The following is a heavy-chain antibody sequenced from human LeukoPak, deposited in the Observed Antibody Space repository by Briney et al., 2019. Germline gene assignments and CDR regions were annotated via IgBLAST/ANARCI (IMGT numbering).Heavy chain of an antibody. J-gene: IGHJ4*02. CDR2: IGGGGAST. D-gene: IGHD5-12*01. CDR3: AKAGGTWLRSSHFDY. CDR1: GFAFSNYA. Sequence: GGSLRLSCAASGFAFSNYAMTWVRQAPGKGLEWVSAIGGGGASTFYADSVKGRFTISRDNSKNTLYLQMNSLRADDTAVYYCAKAGGTWLRSSHFDYWGQGILVTVSS. V-gene: IGHV3-23*01.